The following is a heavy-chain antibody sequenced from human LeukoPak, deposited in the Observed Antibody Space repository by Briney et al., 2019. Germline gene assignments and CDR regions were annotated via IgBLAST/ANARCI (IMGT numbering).Heavy chain of an antibody. CDR1: GFSLSTSGMR. D-gene: IGHD3-3*01. V-gene: IGHV2-70*04. CDR3: ARTRAYYDFRAWAFDI. Sequence: SGPTLVNPTQTLTLTCTFSGFSLSTSGMRVSWIRQPPGEALEWLARIDWDDDKFYSTSLKTRLTISKDTSKNQMVLTMTNMDPVDTATYYCARTRAYYDFRAWAFDIWGQGTMVTVSS. CDR2: IDWDDDK. J-gene: IGHJ3*02.